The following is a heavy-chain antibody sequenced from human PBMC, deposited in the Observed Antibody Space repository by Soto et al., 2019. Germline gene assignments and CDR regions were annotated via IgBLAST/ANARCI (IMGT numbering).Heavy chain of an antibody. CDR3: ARKHYYDNRGAFDI. CDR2: IIPILGIA. V-gene: IGHV1-69*02. D-gene: IGHD3-22*01. J-gene: IGHJ3*02. Sequence: QVQLVQSGAEVKKPGSSVKVSCKASGGTFSSYTISWVRQAPGQGLEWMGRIIPILGIANYAQKFQGRVTITADKSTSTAYMELSSLRSEDTAVYYCARKHYYDNRGAFDIWGQGTMVTVSS. CDR1: GGTFSSYT.